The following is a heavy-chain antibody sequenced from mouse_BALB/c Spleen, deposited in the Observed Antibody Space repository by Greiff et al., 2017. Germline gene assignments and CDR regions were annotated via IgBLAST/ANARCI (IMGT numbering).Heavy chain of an antibody. CDR3: ARVTATVPLDY. J-gene: IGHJ2*01. CDR2: ISNLAYSI. D-gene: IGHD1-2*01. V-gene: IGHV5-15*02. CDR1: GFTFSDYG. Sequence: EVKLMESGGGLVQPGGSRKLSCAASGFTFSDYGMAWVRQAPGKGPEWVAFISNLAYSIYYADTVTGRFTISRENAKNTLYLEMSSLRSEDTAMYYCARVTATVPLDYWGQGTTLTVAS.